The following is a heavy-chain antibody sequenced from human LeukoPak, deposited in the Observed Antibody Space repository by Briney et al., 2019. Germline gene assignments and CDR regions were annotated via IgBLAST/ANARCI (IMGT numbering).Heavy chain of an antibody. J-gene: IGHJ5*02. D-gene: IGHD2-21*02. Sequence: AGGSLRLSCAASGFTFSSYAMHWVRQAPGKGLEWVAVISYDGSNKYYADSVKGRFTISRDNSKNTLYLQMNSLRAEDTAVYHCAGLAVTQGTAWGQGALVTVSS. CDR3: AGLAVTQGTA. CDR2: ISYDGSNK. CDR1: GFTFSSYA. V-gene: IGHV3-30*04.